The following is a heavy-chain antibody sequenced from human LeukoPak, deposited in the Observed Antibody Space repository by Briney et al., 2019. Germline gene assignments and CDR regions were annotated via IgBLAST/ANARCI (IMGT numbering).Heavy chain of an antibody. D-gene: IGHD3-22*01. CDR3: ARFDSRKLIDY. Sequence: GGSLRLSCAASGFTFNDYYMSWIRQAPGKGLEWVSYISSSGSTIYYADSVKGRFTISRDNAKNSLYLQMNSLRAEDTAVYYCARFDSRKLIDYWGQGTLVTVSS. V-gene: IGHV3-11*01. J-gene: IGHJ4*02. CDR1: GFTFNDYY. CDR2: ISSSGSTI.